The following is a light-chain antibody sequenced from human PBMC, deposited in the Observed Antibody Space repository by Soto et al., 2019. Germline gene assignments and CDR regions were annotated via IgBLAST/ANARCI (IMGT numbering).Light chain of an antibody. CDR3: QQRSNWPLT. CDR1: QSVSSN. Sequence: IVLTQSPATLSFSPWEIATLSWRASQSVSSNLAWYQQKPGQAPRLLIYGASTRATGIPARFGGSGSGTEFTLTISSLEPEDFAVYYCQQRSNWPLTFGGGTKVDIK. CDR2: GAS. J-gene: IGKJ4*01. V-gene: IGKV3-11*01.